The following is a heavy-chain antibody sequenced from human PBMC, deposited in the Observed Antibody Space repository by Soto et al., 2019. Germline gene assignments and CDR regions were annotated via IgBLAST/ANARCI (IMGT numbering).Heavy chain of an antibody. CDR3: ARGKDYDILTGYPRSNWFDP. V-gene: IGHV4-59*01. J-gene: IGHJ5*02. CDR2: IYYSGST. Sequence: SETLSLTCTVSGGSISSYYWGWIRQPPGKGLEWIGYIYYSGSTNYNPSLKSRVTISVDTSKNQFSLKLSSVTAADTAVYYCARGKDYDILTGYPRSNWFDPWGQGTLVTVSS. D-gene: IGHD3-9*01. CDR1: GGSISSYY.